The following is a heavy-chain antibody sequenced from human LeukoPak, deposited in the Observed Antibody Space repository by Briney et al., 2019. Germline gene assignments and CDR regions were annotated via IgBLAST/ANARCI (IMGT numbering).Heavy chain of an antibody. CDR1: GYTFTSYY. Sequence: GASVKVSCKASGYTFTSYYMHWVRQAPGQGLEWMGIINPSGGSTSYAQKFQGRVTMTRDTSTSTVYMELSSLRSEDTAVYYCARDSSGITGTRGVFGYWGQGTLVTVSS. D-gene: IGHD1-20*01. V-gene: IGHV1-46*01. J-gene: IGHJ4*02. CDR3: ARDSSGITGTRGVFGY. CDR2: INPSGGST.